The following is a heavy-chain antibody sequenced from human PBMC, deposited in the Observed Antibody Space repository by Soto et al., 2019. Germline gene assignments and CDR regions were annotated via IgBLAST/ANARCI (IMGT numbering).Heavy chain of an antibody. D-gene: IGHD1-20*01. J-gene: IGHJ4*02. Sequence: SETLSLTCAVSGGSISGSYYYWAWLRQSPGKGPEWIGSVFYTGFTSYNPSLESRVSVTVDTSKSQFSLKLSAVTAADTAVYYCATSQKGYNWNYFDHWGQGALVTVS. V-gene: IGHV4-39*01. CDR1: GGSISGSYYY. CDR2: VFYTGFT. CDR3: ATSQKGYNWNYFDH.